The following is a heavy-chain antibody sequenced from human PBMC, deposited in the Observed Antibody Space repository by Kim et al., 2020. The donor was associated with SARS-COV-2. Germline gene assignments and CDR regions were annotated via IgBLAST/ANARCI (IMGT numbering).Heavy chain of an antibody. V-gene: IGHV3-30-3*01. CDR1: GFTFSSYA. D-gene: IGHD2-2*01. Sequence: GGSLRLSCAASGFTFSSYAMHWVRQAPGKGLEWVAVISYDGSNKYYADSVKGRFTISRDNSKNTLYLQMNSLRAEDTAVYYCARDLGSIVPTHWGQGTLVTVSS. CDR3: ARDLGSIVPTH. J-gene: IGHJ1*01. CDR2: ISYDGSNK.